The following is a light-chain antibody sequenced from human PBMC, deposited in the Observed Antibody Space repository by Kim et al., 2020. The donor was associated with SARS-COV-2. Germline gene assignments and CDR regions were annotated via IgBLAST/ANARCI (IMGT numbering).Light chain of an antibody. CDR3: QQFSSYVIT. Sequence: AIQLTQSPSSLSASVGDGVNITCRASQGIGSALAWYQQKPGKSLRLLIYDASTLDSGVPSRFSGSASGTDFTLTIISLQPEDFATYYCQQFSSYVITFGQGTRLEIK. CDR2: DAS. V-gene: IGKV1-13*02. J-gene: IGKJ5*01. CDR1: QGIGSA.